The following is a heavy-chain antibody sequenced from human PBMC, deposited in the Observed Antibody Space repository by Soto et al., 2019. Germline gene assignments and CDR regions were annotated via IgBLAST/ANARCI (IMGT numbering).Heavy chain of an antibody. CDR2: ISAYTGNT. J-gene: IGHJ6*02. D-gene: IGHD3-3*01. CDR1: GYTFTSYG. Sequence: QVQLVQSGAEVKKPGASVKVSCKASGYTFTSYGISWVRQAPGQGLEWMGWISAYTGNTNYAQKLQGRVTMTTDTSTSTAYMELRSLRSDDTAVYYCARDHLDFWRGYYYYGMDVWGQGTTVTVSS. V-gene: IGHV1-18*01. CDR3: ARDHLDFWRGYYYYGMDV.